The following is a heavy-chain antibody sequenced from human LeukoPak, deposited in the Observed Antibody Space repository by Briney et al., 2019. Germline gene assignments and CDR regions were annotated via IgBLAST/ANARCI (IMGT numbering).Heavy chain of an antibody. CDR2: IYHSGST. CDR1: GGSISSSHW. CDR3: ARLWYYGSGNTFDY. D-gene: IGHD3-10*01. Sequence: SGTLSLTCAVSGGSISSSHWWSWVRQPPGKGLEWIGEIYHSGSTNCNPSLKSRVTISVDKSKNKFSLRLSSVTAADTAIYYCARLWYYGSGNTFDYWGQGTLVTVSS. V-gene: IGHV4-4*02. J-gene: IGHJ4*02.